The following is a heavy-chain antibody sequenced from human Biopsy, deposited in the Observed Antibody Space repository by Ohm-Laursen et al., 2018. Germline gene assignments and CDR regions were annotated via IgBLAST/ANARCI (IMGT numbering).Heavy chain of an antibody. CDR1: GDTISTYY. J-gene: IGHJ2*01. CDR3: ARNRVDVVKVTTIGWNFDL. Sequence: PSETLSLTCTVSGDTISTYYWNWIRQTPGKGLEWIGYIHYTEHIRINPSLNSRATISVDTSKDQFSLKLSSLTAADAAIYYCARNRVDVVKVTTIGWNFDLWGRGTLVTVS. CDR2: IHYTEHI. D-gene: IGHD5-12*01. V-gene: IGHV4-59*08.